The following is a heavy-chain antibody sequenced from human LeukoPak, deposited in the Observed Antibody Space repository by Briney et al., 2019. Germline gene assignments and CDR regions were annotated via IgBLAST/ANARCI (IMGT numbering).Heavy chain of an antibody. Sequence: GGSLRLSCAASGFTFSSYSMHWVRQAPGKGLEGVSSISSSSSYIYYADSVKGRFTISRDNAKNSLYLQMNSLRAEDTAVYYCARPTRKSSCWPGIDYWGQGTLVTVSS. CDR1: GFTFSSYS. V-gene: IGHV3-21*01. CDR2: ISSSSSYI. D-gene: IGHD6-19*01. J-gene: IGHJ4*02. CDR3: ARPTRKSSCWPGIDY.